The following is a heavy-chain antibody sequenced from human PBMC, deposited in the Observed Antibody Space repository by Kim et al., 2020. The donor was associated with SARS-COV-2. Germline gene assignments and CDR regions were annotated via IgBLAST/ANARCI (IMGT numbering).Heavy chain of an antibody. CDR2: IYYSGST. Sequence: SETLSLTCTVPGGSISSGDYYWSWIRQPPGKGLEWIGYIYYSGSTYYNPSLKSRVTISVDTSKNQFSLKLSSVTAADTAVYYCARAPTYDFWTGYFDYWGQGTLVTVSS. CDR3: ARAPTYDFWTGYFDY. J-gene: IGHJ4*02. CDR1: GGSISSGDYY. D-gene: IGHD3-3*01. V-gene: IGHV4-30-4*01.